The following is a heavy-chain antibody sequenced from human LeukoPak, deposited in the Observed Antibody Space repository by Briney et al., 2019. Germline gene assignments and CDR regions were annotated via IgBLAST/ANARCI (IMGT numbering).Heavy chain of an antibody. Sequence: SVKVSCKASGGTFSSYAISWVRQAPGQGLEWMGGIIPIFGTANYAQKFQGRVTIATDESTSTAYMELSSLRSEDTAVYYCARDSPSAYYYDSSGYYYGGWFDPWGQGTLVTVSS. J-gene: IGHJ5*02. CDR3: ARDSPSAYYYDSSGYYYGGWFDP. CDR1: GGTFSSYA. CDR2: IIPIFGTA. V-gene: IGHV1-69*05. D-gene: IGHD3-22*01.